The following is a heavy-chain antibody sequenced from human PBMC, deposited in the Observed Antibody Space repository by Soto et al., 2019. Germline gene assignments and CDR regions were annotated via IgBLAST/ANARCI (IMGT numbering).Heavy chain of an antibody. J-gene: IGHJ4*02. D-gene: IGHD1-26*01. V-gene: IGHV4-59*02. CDR2: IYASGSP. Sequence: SETLSLTCTISGGSVSVYYWSWIRQSTGQGLEWIRYIYASGSPYYNPSLRSRVTISADTSKNQISLKLTSPTAADTAVYYCARGVGSSPPQYWGRGTLVTVSS. CDR3: ARGVGSSPPQY. CDR1: GGSVSVYY.